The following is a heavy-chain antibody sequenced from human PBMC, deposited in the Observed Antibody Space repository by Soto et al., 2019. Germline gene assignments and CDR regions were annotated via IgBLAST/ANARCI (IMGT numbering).Heavy chain of an antibody. J-gene: IGHJ4*02. V-gene: IGHV4-34*01. CDR2: ITHSGST. CDR1: GGSFSCYY. CDR3: ARSSVRGWSY. D-gene: IGHD3-10*02. Sequence: SETLSLTSAVYGGSFSCYYWTWIRQPPGKGLEWIGEITHSGSTNYNPSLKSRVTISVDTSKNQFSLNLNSVTAADTAVYYCARSSVRGWSYWGQGTLVTVSS.